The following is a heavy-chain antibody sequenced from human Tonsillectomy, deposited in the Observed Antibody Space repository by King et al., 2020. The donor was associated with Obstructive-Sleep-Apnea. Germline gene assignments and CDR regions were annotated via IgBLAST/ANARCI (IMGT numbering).Heavy chain of an antibody. CDR3: AGDRGGGRRYYGMDV. V-gene: IGHV3-21*01. Sequence: VQLLESGGGLVKPGGSLRLSCAASGFTFSSYNMNWVRPAPGKGLEWVSSIIISTSYIYYADSVKGRFTISRENAKNSLYLQMNSLRAEDTAVYYCAGDRGGGRRYYGMDVWGQGTTVTVSS. J-gene: IGHJ6*02. CDR2: IIISTSYI. D-gene: IGHD2-15*01. CDR1: GFTFSSYN.